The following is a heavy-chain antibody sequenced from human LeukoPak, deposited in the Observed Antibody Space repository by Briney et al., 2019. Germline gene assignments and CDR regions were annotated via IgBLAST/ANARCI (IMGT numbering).Heavy chain of an antibody. CDR1: GGSISSGGYY. V-gene: IGHV4-30-2*01. J-gene: IGHJ5*02. CDR2: IYHSGST. Sequence: PSQTLSLTCTVSGGSISSGGYYWSWIRQPPGKGLEWIGYIYHSGSTYYNPSLKSRVTVSVDRSKNQFSLKLSSVTAADTAVYYCARYSNYVPFDPXGQGTLXXVSS. CDR3: ARYSNYVPFDP. D-gene: IGHD4-11*01.